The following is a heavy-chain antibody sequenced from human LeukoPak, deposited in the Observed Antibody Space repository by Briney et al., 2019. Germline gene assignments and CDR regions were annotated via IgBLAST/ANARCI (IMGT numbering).Heavy chain of an antibody. CDR3: AKGTDYDFWSGYSYHYGMDV. J-gene: IGHJ6*02. Sequence: GGSLRLSCAASGFTFSNYAMSWVRQAPGKGLEWVSAISGSGGSTNYADSVKGRFTISRDKSKNTLYLQMNSLRAEDTAVYYCAKGTDYDFWSGYSYHYGMDVWGQGTTVTVSS. CDR2: ISGSGGST. CDR1: GFTFSNYA. D-gene: IGHD3-3*01. V-gene: IGHV3-23*01.